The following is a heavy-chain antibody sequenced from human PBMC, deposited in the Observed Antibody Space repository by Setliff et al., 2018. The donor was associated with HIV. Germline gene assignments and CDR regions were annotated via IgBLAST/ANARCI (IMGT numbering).Heavy chain of an antibody. CDR3: ARGEGSGWDTVEENYYNLDV. D-gene: IGHD6-19*01. CDR1: GGTFSASG. CDR2: IIPAFGTA. J-gene: IGHJ6*02. Sequence: SVKVSCKASGGTFSASGFSWVRQAPGQGLEWMGGIIPAFGTADYAQKFQGRVTITADASTSTAYMELISLRSEDTAVYYCARGEGSGWDTVEENYYNLDVWGPGTTVTVPS. V-gene: IGHV1-69*13.